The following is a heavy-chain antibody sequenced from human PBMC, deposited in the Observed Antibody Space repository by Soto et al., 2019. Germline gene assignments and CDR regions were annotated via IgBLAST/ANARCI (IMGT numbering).Heavy chain of an antibody. CDR2: IYYSGST. CDR3: ARFSSGEDAFDI. V-gene: IGHV4-59*01. CDR1: GGSFSGYY. Sequence: SETLSLTCAVYGGSFSGYYWSWIRQPPGKGLEWIGYIYYSGSTNYNPSLKSRVTISVDTSKNQFSLKLSSVTAADTAVYYCARFSSGEDAFDIWGQGTMVTVSS. J-gene: IGHJ3*02. D-gene: IGHD3-10*01.